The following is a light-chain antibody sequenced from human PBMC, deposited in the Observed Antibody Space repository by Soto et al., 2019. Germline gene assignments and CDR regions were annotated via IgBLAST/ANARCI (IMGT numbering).Light chain of an antibody. CDR1: SSDVGAYNS. J-gene: IGLJ1*01. V-gene: IGLV2-23*01. Sequence: QSLLGQPASVSGSPVQSITISCTGTSSDVGAYNSVSWYQQHPHRAPQVIIYKGTQRPSGVSNRFSGSTSGNAASLTISALQADDAADYFCCSSAPEXTYVLGTGTKVXV. CDR2: KGT. CDR3: CSSAPEXTYV.